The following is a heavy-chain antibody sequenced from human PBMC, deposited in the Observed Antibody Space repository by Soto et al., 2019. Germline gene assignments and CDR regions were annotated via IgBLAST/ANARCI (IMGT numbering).Heavy chain of an antibody. J-gene: IGHJ1*01. CDR2: VYYSGNT. D-gene: IGHD4-17*01. V-gene: IGHV4-39*01. Sequence: SETLSLTCSVSDGSINRRSYYWGWLRQSPGKGLEWIGSVYYSGNTYYNPSLKSRVTISVDTSKTHFSLKLTSVAVADTAIYYCTRHKSSDYVQGYFQYWSQGTLVTVSS. CDR1: DGSINRRSYY. CDR3: TRHKSSDYVQGYFQY.